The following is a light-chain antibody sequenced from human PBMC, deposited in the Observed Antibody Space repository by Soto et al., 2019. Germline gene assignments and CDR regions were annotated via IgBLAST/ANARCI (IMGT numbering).Light chain of an antibody. CDR3: SSFTTSSPHVV. J-gene: IGLJ2*01. V-gene: IGLV2-14*01. CDR2: EVS. CDR1: SSYVGGYNY. Sequence: QSALTQPASVSGSPGQSITISCTGTSSYVGGYNYVSWYQHHPGKAPQLMIYEVSDRPSGVSNRFSGSKSGNTASLIISGLQAEDEADYYCSSFTTSSPHVVFGGGTKLTVL.